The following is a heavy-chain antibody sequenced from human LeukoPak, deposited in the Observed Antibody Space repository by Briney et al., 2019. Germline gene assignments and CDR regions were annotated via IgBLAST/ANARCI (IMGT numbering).Heavy chain of an antibody. Sequence: PSETLSLTCAVYGGSFSGYYWSWIRQPPGKGLEWIGEINHSGSTNYNPSLKSRVTISVDTSKNQFSLKLSSVTAADTAVYYCARAISRALDYRGQGTLVTVSS. V-gene: IGHV4-34*01. D-gene: IGHD2-2*01. J-gene: IGHJ4*02. CDR3: ARAISRALDY. CDR2: INHSGST. CDR1: GGSFSGYY.